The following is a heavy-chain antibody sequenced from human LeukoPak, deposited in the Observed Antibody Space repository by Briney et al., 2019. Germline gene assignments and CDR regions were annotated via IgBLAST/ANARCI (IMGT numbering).Heavy chain of an antibody. CDR2: ISDTGST. D-gene: IGHD2-15*01. CDR1: GGSISSYH. J-gene: IGHJ5*02. V-gene: IGHV4-59*08. Sequence: SETLSLTCSVSGGSISSYHWSWIRQPPGKGLDWIGHISDTGSTKYNPTLRSRVTISVDTSKSQLSLKVSSVTAADTAVYYCARGPPYCSGGSCYFRADWFDPWGQGTLVTVSS. CDR3: ARGPPYCSGGSCYFRADWFDP.